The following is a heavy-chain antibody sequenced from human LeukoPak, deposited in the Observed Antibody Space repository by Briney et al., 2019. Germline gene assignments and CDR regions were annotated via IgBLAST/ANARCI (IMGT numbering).Heavy chain of an antibody. CDR3: ARHDPGSYSDY. V-gene: IGHV4-38-2*02. Sequence: PSETLSLTCTVSGYSISSGYYWGWIRQPPGKGLEWIGSIYHSGSTYYNPSLKSRVTISVDTSKNQFSLKLSSVTAADTAVYYCARHDPGSYSDYWGQGTLVTVSS. CDR1: GYSISSGYY. J-gene: IGHJ4*02. CDR2: IYHSGST. D-gene: IGHD3-10*01.